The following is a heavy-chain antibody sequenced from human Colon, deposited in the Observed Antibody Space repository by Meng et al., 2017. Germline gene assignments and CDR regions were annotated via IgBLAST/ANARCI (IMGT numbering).Heavy chain of an antibody. CDR1: GFPFSAYG. J-gene: IGHJ1*01. D-gene: IGHD3-22*01. Sequence: GESLKISCAASGFPFSAYGMTWVRQAPGKGLEWVGRIRSTTDGETTEYATPVRGRFTISRDDSKNTLYLQMNSLKTEDTAVYYGTTSIRAYNYDSAGYLYWGQGIMVTVSS. CDR2: IRSTTDGETT. V-gene: IGHV3-15*01. CDR3: TTSIRAYNYDSAGYLY.